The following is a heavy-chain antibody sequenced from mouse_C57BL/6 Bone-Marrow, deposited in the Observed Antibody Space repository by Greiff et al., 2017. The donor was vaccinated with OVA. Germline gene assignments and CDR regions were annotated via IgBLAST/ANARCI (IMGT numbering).Heavy chain of an antibody. D-gene: IGHD2-4*01. J-gene: IGHJ3*01. CDR2: IHPNSGST. V-gene: IGHV1-64*01. CDR1: GYTFTSYW. Sequence: QVQLQQPGAELVKPGASVKLSCKASGYTFTSYWMHWVKQRPGQGLEWIGMIHPNSGSTNYNEKFKSKATLTVDKSSSTAYMQLSSLTSEDSAVYYCAIWGDYRVVAYWGQGTLVTVSA. CDR3: AIWGDYRVVAY.